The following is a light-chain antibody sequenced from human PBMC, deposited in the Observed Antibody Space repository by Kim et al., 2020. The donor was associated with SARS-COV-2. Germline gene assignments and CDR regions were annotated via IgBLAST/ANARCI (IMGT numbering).Light chain of an antibody. V-gene: IGKV1-5*03. J-gene: IGKJ2*01. CDR3: QHYSRFPYT. CDR1: ENIGTW. Sequence: SASRGHRDTITCRASENIGTWLAWYQQKPGRAPSLLIYLASTLESGVPSMFSGTGSGTEFSLSITSLQPDDFATYYCQHYSRFPYTFGQGTKLEI. CDR2: LAS.